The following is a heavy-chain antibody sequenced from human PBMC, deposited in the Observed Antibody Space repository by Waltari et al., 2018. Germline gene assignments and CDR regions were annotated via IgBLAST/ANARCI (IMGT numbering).Heavy chain of an antibody. CDR1: GGTFSSYA. CDR3: ARDVALIVVGVNGMDV. D-gene: IGHD2-15*01. Sequence: QVQLVQSGAEVKKPGSSVKVSCKASGGTFSSYAISWVRQAPGQGLEWMVGISPIFGTANYAQTFQGRVTIPTDKSTSTAYMELSSLRSEDTAVYYCARDVALIVVGVNGMDVWGQGTTVTVSS. V-gene: IGHV1-69*05. J-gene: IGHJ6*02. CDR2: ISPIFGTA.